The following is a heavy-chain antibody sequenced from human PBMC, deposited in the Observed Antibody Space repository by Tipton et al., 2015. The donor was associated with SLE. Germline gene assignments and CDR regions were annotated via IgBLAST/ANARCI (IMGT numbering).Heavy chain of an antibody. CDR1: GYTLTELS. V-gene: IGHV1-24*01. CDR2: FDPENGET. Sequence: QSGAEVKKPGASVKVSCKVSGYTLTELSVHWVRQAPGKGLEWVGGFDPENGETIYAQKFQGRVTMTEDTSTDTAYMELSSLRSDETAVYYCAVVAPIGYYYYYYGMDVWGQGTTVTVSS. J-gene: IGHJ6*02. CDR3: AVVAPIGYYYYYYGMDV. D-gene: IGHD5-12*01.